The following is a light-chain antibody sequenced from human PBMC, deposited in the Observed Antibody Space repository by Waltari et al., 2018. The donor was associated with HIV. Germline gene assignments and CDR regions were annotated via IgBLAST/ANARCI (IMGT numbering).Light chain of an antibody. CDR2: RAS. J-gene: IGKJ4*01. V-gene: IGKV3-15*01. Sequence: QSPATLPVSPGERVTLSCRASETIRSNLAWYQQKPGQAPRPLIYRASSRATGIPARFSGSGSGTEFTLTISSLQSEDFALYYCQQYNIFPLTFGGGTKVEIK. CDR1: ETIRSN. CDR3: QQYNIFPLT.